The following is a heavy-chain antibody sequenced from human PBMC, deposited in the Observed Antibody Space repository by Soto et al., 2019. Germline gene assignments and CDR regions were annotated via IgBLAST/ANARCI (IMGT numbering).Heavy chain of an antibody. V-gene: IGHV3-15*07. CDR1: GFTLSNAW. J-gene: IGHJ6*02. Sequence: GXSLRLSCAASGFTLSNAWLNWFRQAPVNGLEWVGRIKSKTDGGTTDYAAPVKGRFTISRDDSKNTLYLQMNSLKTEDTAVYYCTTETGDYVFGSYYYGMDVWGQGTTVTVSS. D-gene: IGHD4-17*01. CDR3: TTETGDYVFGSYYYGMDV. CDR2: IKSKTDGGTT.